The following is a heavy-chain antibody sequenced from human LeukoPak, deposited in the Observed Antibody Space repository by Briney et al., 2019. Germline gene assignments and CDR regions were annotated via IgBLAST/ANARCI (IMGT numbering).Heavy chain of an antibody. CDR3: AKGPVHFSPIYSSGWYWFDP. Sequence: PGGSLRLSCAASGFTFDDYGMSWVRQAPGKGLEWVSGINWNGGSTGYADSVKGRFTISRDNSKNTLYLQMNSLRAEDTAVYYCAKGPVHFSPIYSSGWYWFDPWGQGTLVTVSS. J-gene: IGHJ5*02. CDR1: GFTFDDYG. V-gene: IGHV3-20*04. D-gene: IGHD6-19*01. CDR2: INWNGGST.